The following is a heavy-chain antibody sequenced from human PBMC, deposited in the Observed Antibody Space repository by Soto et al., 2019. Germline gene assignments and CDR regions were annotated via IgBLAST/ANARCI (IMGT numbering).Heavy chain of an antibody. CDR1: GYSVSSSDYY. CDR3: AMICGGDCYTPS. Sequence: NPSETLSLTCSVSGYSVSSSDYYWAWIRQPPGKGLELIGSMLYSGLTYYNPSLKSRVTISVDTSKNQFSLKLSSVTAADTAVYYCAMICGGDCYTPSWGQGTLVTVSS. D-gene: IGHD2-21*02. CDR2: MLYSGLT. V-gene: IGHV4-39*07. J-gene: IGHJ5*02.